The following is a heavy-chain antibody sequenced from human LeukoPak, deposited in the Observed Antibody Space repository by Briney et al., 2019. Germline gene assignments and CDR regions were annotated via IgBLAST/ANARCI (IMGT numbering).Heavy chain of an antibody. D-gene: IGHD3-3*02. CDR1: GNPISSGFF. CDR2: LDHTGST. Sequence: SETLSLTCTVSGNPISSGFFWGWVRQPPGKGLEWLGNLDHTGSTNYNPSLKTRVNISVDTSKNPFSLKLTSVTAADTAVYYCASDRGISYYYYYGMDVWGQGTTVTVSS. CDR3: ASDRGISYYYYYGMDV. V-gene: IGHV4-38-2*02. J-gene: IGHJ6*02.